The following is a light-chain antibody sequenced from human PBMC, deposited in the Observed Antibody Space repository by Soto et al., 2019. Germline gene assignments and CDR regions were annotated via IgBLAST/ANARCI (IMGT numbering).Light chain of an antibody. V-gene: IGLV3-21*04. Sequence: SYELTQPLSVSVAPGKTASISCGGNNIASKGVHWYQQKPGQAPVLVIYSDTDLPPVIPERFSGSNSANLATLTISRVEAGDEADYYCQVWDSGSAHVVFGGGTKFTVL. J-gene: IGLJ2*01. CDR1: NIASKG. CDR2: SDT. CDR3: QVWDSGSAHVV.